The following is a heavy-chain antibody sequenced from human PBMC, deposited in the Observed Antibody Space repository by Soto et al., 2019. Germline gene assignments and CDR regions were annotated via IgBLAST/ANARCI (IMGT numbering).Heavy chain of an antibody. J-gene: IGHJ5*02. CDR3: ARGLRFLEWPRNWFDP. Sequence: QVQLQESGPGLVKPSETLSLTCTVSGGSISSYYWSWIRQPPGKGLEWIGYIYYSGSTNYNPSLTSRGPISVDTSKNQFSLKLSSVTAADTAVYYCARGLRFLEWPRNWFDPWGQGTLVTVSS. CDR2: IYYSGST. CDR1: GGSISSYY. V-gene: IGHV4-59*01. D-gene: IGHD3-3*01.